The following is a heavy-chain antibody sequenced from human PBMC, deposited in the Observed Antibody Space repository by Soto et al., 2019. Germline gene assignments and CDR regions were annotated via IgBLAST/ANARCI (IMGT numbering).Heavy chain of an antibody. CDR1: GGTFSTSA. CDR3: ARDKDRQQLSGNYYYLLDL. CDR2: IMPVFPTP. J-gene: IGHJ6*02. V-gene: IGHV1-69*05. D-gene: IGHD6-25*01. Sequence: QVQLVQSGAEVKKPGSSVKVSCKSSGGTFSTSAISWVRQAPGQGLEWVGGIMPVFPTPDYAQKFQGRVTKTRDESKTTTYLQLTGLRPDDTAVYYCARDKDRQQLSGNYYYLLDLWGQGTEITVSS.